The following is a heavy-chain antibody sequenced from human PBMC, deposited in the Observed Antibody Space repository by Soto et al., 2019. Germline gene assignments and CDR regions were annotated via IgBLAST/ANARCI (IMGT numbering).Heavy chain of an antibody. Sequence: ASVKVSCKASGYTFTGYYMHWVRQAPGQGLEWMGWINPNSGGTNYAQKFQGWVTMTRATSIRTAYLELSRLRSDDTAVYYCARQLAAAGTDPKRNWFDPWGQGTLVTVSS. CDR2: INPNSGGT. V-gene: IGHV1-2*04. J-gene: IGHJ5*02. CDR1: GYTFTGYY. D-gene: IGHD6-13*01. CDR3: ARQLAAAGTDPKRNWFDP.